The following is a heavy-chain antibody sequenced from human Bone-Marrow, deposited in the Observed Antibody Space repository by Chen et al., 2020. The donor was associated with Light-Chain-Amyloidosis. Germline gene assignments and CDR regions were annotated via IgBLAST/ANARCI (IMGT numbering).Heavy chain of an antibody. CDR2: IGGGGGGR. J-gene: IGHJ3*02. CDR3: AKDISYDDILPGYPADAFDI. D-gene: IGHD3-9*01. CDR1: GFAFSSYA. Sequence: EVQLVESGGGLLQRGGSLRLSCAASGFAFSSYAMRWVGQAPGKGLEWGGMIGGGGGGRYSGDSVEGRFTISRDNSKNELFGKMMSRRAEDTAVYYCAKDISYDDILPGYPADAFDIWGQGTMVTVSS. V-gene: IGHV3-23*04.